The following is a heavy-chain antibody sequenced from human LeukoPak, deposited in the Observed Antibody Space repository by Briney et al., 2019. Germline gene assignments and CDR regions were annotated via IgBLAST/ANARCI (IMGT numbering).Heavy chain of an antibody. Sequence: PGGSLRLSCAASGFTFSSYAMSWVRQAPGKGLEWVSAIIGSGERTYYADSVKCRFTISRDNSKNTLYLQMNSLRAEDTAVYYCAKRYYGGSGYRSYYFDYWGQGTLVTVSS. CDR1: GFTFSSYA. V-gene: IGHV3-23*01. J-gene: IGHJ4*02. CDR3: AKRYYGGSGYRSYYFDY. CDR2: IIGSGERT. D-gene: IGHD3-22*01.